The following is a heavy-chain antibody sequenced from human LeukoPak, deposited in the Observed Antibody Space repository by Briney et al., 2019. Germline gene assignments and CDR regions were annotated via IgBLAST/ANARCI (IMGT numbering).Heavy chain of an antibody. CDR1: GFTFSSTG. J-gene: IGHJ4*02. CDR2: IWYDGSNK. V-gene: IGHV3-33*03. D-gene: IGHD2/OR15-2a*01. CDR3: ANNRASLDY. Sequence: GRSLRLSCAASGFTFSSTGMHWVRQAPGKGLEWVAVIWYDGSNKYYADSVKGRFTISRDNAKNSLYLQMNSLRAEDTAVYYCANNRASLDYWGQGTLVTVSS.